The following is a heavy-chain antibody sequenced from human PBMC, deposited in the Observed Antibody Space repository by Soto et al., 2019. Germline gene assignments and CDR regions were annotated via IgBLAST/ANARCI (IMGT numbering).Heavy chain of an antibody. J-gene: IGHJ3*02. V-gene: IGHV4-34*01. D-gene: IGHD3-22*01. CDR1: GGSFSGYY. CDR3: ARQDYYDSSGYYSNAFDI. Sequence: PSETLSLTCAVYGGSFSGYYWSWIRQPPGKGLEWIGEINHSGSTNYNPSLKSRVTISVDTSKNQFCLKLSSVTAADTAVYYCARQDYYDSSGYYSNAFDIWGQGTMVTVSS. CDR2: INHSGST.